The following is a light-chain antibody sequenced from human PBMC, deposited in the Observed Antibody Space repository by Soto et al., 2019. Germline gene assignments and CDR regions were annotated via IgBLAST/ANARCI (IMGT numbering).Light chain of an antibody. Sequence: QSVLTQPPSASGTPGQRVTISCSGSSSNIGSNTVNWYQQLPVTAPKLLIYSNNQRPSGVPDRFSGSKSGTSASLAISGRQCEDEADYYCAAWDDSLNGYVFGTGTKLTVL. CDR2: SNN. V-gene: IGLV1-44*01. CDR1: SSNIGSNT. J-gene: IGLJ1*01. CDR3: AAWDDSLNGYV.